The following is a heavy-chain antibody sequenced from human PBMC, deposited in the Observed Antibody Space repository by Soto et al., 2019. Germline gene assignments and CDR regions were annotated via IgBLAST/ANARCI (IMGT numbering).Heavy chain of an antibody. CDR2: IYYSGST. J-gene: IGHJ4*02. Sequence: ETLSLTCTVYRGSISSYYWSWFRQPPSTGMEWNGYIYYSGSTNYNPSLKSRVTISVDTPKNQFSLKLSSVTGADMAVYFCTRRQKSSGSPYWGKATFVTVSS. CDR3: TRRQKSSGSPY. CDR1: RGSISSYY. V-gene: IGHV4-59*01. D-gene: IGHD1-26*01.